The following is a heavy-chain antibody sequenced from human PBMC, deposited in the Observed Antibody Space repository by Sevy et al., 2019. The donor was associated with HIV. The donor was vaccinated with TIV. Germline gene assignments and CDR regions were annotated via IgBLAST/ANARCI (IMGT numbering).Heavy chain of an antibody. J-gene: IGHJ1*01. D-gene: IGHD4-4*01. CDR2: ISSSSSYI. V-gene: IGHV3-21*01. CDR3: ARDTVTKGYFQH. CDR1: GFTFSSYS. Sequence: GGSLRLSCAASGFTFSSYSMNWVRQAPGKGLEWVSSISSSSSYIYYADSVKGRFTISRDNAKNSLYLQMNSLRAEDTAVYYCARDTVTKGYFQHWGQGTLVTVSS.